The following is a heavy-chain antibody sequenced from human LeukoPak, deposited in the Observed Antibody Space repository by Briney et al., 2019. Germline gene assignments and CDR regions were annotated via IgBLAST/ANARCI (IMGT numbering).Heavy chain of an antibody. CDR3: ARPRLRFLEWSRDDAFDI. J-gene: IGHJ3*02. D-gene: IGHD3-3*01. Sequence: GGALRLSCAASGFTFSSYAMSWVREAPGKGLEWVSSISSSSSYIYYADSVKGRFTISRDNAKNSLYLQMNSLRAEDTAVYHCARPRLRFLEWSRDDAFDIWGQGTMVTVSS. V-gene: IGHV3-21*01. CDR1: GFTFSSYA. CDR2: ISSSSSYI.